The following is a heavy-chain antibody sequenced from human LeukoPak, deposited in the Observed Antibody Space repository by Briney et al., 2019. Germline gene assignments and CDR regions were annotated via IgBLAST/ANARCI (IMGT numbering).Heavy chain of an antibody. V-gene: IGHV3-9*01. CDR3: AKDIAAIFTYFDY. J-gene: IGHJ4*02. Sequence: GGSLRLSCAASGFTFDDYAIHWVRQAPGKGLEWVSGISWNSGRIGYADSVKGRFTISRDNAKNSLYLQMNSLRAEDTALYYCAKDIAAIFTYFDYWRQGTLVTVSS. D-gene: IGHD5-18*01. CDR1: GFTFDDYA. CDR2: ISWNSGRI.